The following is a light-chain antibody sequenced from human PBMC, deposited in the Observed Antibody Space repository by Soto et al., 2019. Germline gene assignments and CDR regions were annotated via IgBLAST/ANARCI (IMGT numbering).Light chain of an antibody. J-gene: IGLJ1*01. CDR1: SSDVGGYNY. V-gene: IGLV2-14*01. CDR2: EVT. Sequence: VLTQPASVSGSPGQSITISCTGTSSDVGGYNYVSWYQHHPGKAPKLLIYEVTNRPSGVSNRFSGPKSGDTASLTISGLQAEDEADYYCSSYTSSITLIVFGTGTKVTVL. CDR3: SSYTSSITLIV.